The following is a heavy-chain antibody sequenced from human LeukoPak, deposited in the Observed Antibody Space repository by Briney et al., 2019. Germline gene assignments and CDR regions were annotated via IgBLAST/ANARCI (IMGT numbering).Heavy chain of an antibody. J-gene: IGHJ5*02. V-gene: IGHV3-23*01. Sequence: GGSLRLSCAASGLTFSSYAMSWVRQAPGKGLEWVSGISGSGGSTYYADSVKGRFTISRDNAKNSLYLQMNSLRAEDTAVYYCARVARSVYYWFDPWGQGTLVTVSS. D-gene: IGHD3-10*01. CDR1: GLTFSSYA. CDR3: ARVARSVYYWFDP. CDR2: ISGSGGST.